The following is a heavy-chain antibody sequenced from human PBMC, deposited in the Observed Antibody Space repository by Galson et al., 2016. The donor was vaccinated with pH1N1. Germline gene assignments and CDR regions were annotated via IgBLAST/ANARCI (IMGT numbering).Heavy chain of an antibody. Sequence: SLRLSCAASGFTFSNAWMSWVRQAPGKGLEWVAVISYDGSDQYYADSVKGRVTISRDNSKNTVYLLLNSVTTEDTAVYFCAKASQYCRGGSCYANWLDPWGQGTLVTVSS. V-gene: IGHV3-30*18. CDR3: AKASQYCRGGSCYANWLDP. CDR1: GFTFSNAW. J-gene: IGHJ5*02. CDR2: ISYDGSDQ. D-gene: IGHD2-15*01.